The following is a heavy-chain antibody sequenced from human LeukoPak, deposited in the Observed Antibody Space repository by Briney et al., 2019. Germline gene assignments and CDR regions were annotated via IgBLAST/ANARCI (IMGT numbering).Heavy chain of an antibody. J-gene: IGHJ4*02. D-gene: IGHD3-22*01. CDR3: ARDYYDSSGYFHGGY. V-gene: IGHV3-48*01. CDR2: ISSSSTTI. Sequence: PGGSLRLSCAASGFTFSSYNMTWVRQAPGKGLEWISYISSSSTTIYYADSVKGRFTISRDNAKNSLYLQMNSLRAEDTAVYYCARDYYDSSGYFHGGYWGQGTLVTVSS. CDR1: GFTFSSYN.